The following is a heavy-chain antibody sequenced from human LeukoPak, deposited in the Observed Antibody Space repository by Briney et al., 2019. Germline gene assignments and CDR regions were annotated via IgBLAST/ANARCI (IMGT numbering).Heavy chain of an antibody. D-gene: IGHD6-13*01. J-gene: IGHJ4*02. CDR2: VYYSGST. CDR3: ARHSSSWSPNPDY. Sequence: SETLSLTCTVSGDSISSNDYYWGWIRQPPGKGLERIGTVYYSGSTYYIPSLRGRLTISLDTSKNQFSLRLDSVTAADTAVYYCARHSSSWSPNPDYWGQGTLVTVSS. V-gene: IGHV4-39*01. CDR1: GDSISSNDYY.